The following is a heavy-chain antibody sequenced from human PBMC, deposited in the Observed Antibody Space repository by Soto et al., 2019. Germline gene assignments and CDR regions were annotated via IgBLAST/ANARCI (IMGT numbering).Heavy chain of an antibody. J-gene: IGHJ3*02. CDR3: ASLPDEGLLLGAFDI. D-gene: IGHD2-15*01. CDR1: GGSISSGDYY. CDR2: IYYSGST. Sequence: QVQLQESGPGLVKPSQTLFLTCTVSGGSISSGDYYWSWIRQPPGKGLEWIGYIYYSGSTYYNPSLKGRVTLSVDTSKNQFSLKLSSVTAAATAVYYCASLPDEGLLLGAFDIWGQGTMVTVSS. V-gene: IGHV4-30-4*01.